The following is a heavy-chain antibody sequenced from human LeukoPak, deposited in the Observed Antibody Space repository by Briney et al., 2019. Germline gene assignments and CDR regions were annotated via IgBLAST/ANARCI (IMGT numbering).Heavy chain of an antibody. D-gene: IGHD3-10*01. Sequence: SETLSLTCAVYGGSFSGYYWSWIRQPPGKGLEWIGEINHSGSTNYNPSLKSRVTISVDTSKNQFSLKLSSVTAADTAVYYCARGRFSPIEYGSGSYYKARDYFDYWGQGTLVTVSS. CDR2: INHSGST. CDR1: GGSFSGYY. CDR3: ARGRFSPIEYGSGSYYKARDYFDY. J-gene: IGHJ4*02. V-gene: IGHV4-34*01.